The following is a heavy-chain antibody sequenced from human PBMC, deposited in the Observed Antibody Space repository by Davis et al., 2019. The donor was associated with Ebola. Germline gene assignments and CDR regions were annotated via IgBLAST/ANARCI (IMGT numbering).Heavy chain of an antibody. D-gene: IGHD5-12*01. CDR3: ATPSLRGDDFAY. CDR1: GYTFTYRY. V-gene: IGHV1-45*02. Sequence: SVKVSCKASGYTFTYRYLHWVRQAPGQALEWMGWITPFNGNTNYAQKFQDRVTITRDRSMSTAYMELSSLRSEDTAMYYCATPSLRGDDFAYWGQGTPVTVSS. J-gene: IGHJ4*02. CDR2: ITPFNGNT.